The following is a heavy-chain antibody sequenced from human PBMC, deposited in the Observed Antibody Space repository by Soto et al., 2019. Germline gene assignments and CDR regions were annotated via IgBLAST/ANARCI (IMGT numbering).Heavy chain of an antibody. V-gene: IGHV3-15*01. CDR3: ATPSSGSHGYSF. CDR1: GITESNVS. D-gene: IGHD3-16*01. CDR2: IKSKADGSTK. Sequence: PGGSLRLSGAAAGITESNVSMTLIRQAPGKGREWVGRIKSKADGSTKEYGTPVKDRFIISRDDSKNTVDLQMHALRTEETAFYYCATPSSGSHGYSFWGHGDLVNVSS. J-gene: IGHJ4*01.